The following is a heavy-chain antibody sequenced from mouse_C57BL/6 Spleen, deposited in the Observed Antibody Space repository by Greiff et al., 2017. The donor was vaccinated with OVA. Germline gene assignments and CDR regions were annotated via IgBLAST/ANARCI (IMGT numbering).Heavy chain of an antibody. CDR3: TRGTTVPFDY. V-gene: IGHV1-15*01. J-gene: IGHJ2*01. D-gene: IGHD1-1*01. Sequence: VQLQQSGAELVRPGASVTLSCKASGYTFTDYEMHWVKQTPVHGLEWIGAIDPETGGTAYNQKFKGKAILTADKSSSTAYRELRSLTAEDSAVYYCTRGTTVPFDYWGQGTTLTVSS. CDR2: IDPETGGT. CDR1: GYTFTDYE.